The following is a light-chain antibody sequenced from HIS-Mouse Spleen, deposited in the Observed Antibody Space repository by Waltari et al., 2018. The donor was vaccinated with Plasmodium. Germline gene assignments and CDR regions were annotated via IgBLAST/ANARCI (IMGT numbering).Light chain of an antibody. CDR2: GKN. J-gene: IGLJ3*02. CDR3: NSRDSSGNHQV. CDR1: SLRSYY. Sequence: SSELTQDPAVSVALGPTVRITCQGDSLRSYYASWYQQKPGQAPVLVIYGKNNRPSGIPDRFSGSSSGNTAYLTITGAQAEDEADYYCNSRDSSGNHQVFGGGTKLTVL. V-gene: IGLV3-19*01.